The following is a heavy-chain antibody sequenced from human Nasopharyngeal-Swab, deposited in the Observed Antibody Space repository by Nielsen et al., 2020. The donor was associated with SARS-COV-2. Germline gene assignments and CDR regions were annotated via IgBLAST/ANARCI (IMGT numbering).Heavy chain of an antibody. D-gene: IGHD1-7*01. J-gene: IGHJ6*02. V-gene: IGHV1-69*10. CDR1: GGTFSSYA. Sequence: SVNVSCKASGGTFSSYAISWVRQAPGQGLEWMGGIIPILGIANYAQKFQGRVTITADKSTSTAYMELSSLRSEDTAVYYCAREEGKLELRAGYYYYYYGMDVWGQGTTVTVSS. CDR3: AREEGKLELRAGYYYYYYGMDV. CDR2: IIPILGIA.